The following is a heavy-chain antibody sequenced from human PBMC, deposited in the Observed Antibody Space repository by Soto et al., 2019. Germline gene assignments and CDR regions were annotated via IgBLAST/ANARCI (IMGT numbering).Heavy chain of an antibody. V-gene: IGHV3-74*01. CDR1: EFTFSNYW. D-gene: IGHD4-17*01. CDR3: AGGGLRAYWIDP. Sequence: EVQLVESGGGLVQPGGSLRLSCAASEFTFSNYWMHWVRQAPGKGLVWVSRINSDGSSTNYADSVKGRFTISRDNAKNTLYLQMNSLRAEDTAVYYCAGGGLRAYWIDPWGQGTLVTVSS. J-gene: IGHJ5*02. CDR2: INSDGSST.